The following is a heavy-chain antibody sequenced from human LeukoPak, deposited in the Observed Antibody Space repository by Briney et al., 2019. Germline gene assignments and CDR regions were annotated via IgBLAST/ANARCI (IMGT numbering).Heavy chain of an antibody. CDR2: TYYTSTWYN. CDR3: TRGWLQSGFAY. V-gene: IGHV6-1*01. Sequence: PSQTLSLTCVISGDSFSGTSGGWNWLRQSPSRGLEWLGRTYYTSTWYNDYAVSVRSRILITPDTSKNQFSLQLNSVTPDDTAVYYCTRGWLQSGFAYWGQGTLVTVSS. J-gene: IGHJ4*02. D-gene: IGHD5-24*01. CDR1: GDSFSGTSGG.